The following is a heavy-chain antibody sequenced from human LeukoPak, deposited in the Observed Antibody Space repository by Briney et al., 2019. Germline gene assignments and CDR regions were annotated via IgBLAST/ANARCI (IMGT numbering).Heavy chain of an antibody. Sequence: SETLSLTCTVSGYSISSGYYWGWIRQPPGKGLEWIGSIYHSGSTYYNPSLKSRLTISVDTSKNQFSLKLSSVTATDTALYYCARMTLAHYFDYWGQGTLVSVSS. J-gene: IGHJ4*02. V-gene: IGHV4-38-2*02. CDR2: IYHSGST. CDR3: ARMTLAHYFDY. CDR1: GYSISSGYY.